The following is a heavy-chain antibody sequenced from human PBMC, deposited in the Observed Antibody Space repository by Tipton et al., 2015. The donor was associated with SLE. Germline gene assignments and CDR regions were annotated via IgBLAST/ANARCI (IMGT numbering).Heavy chain of an antibody. Sequence: TLSLTCTVSGGSISSGYYWGWIRQPPGKGLEWIGSIYHSGSTYYNPSLKSRVTISVDTSKNQFSLKLSSVTAADTAVYYCARAVHRAHWSGYASYGMDVWGQGTTVTVSS. D-gene: IGHD3-3*01. J-gene: IGHJ6*02. V-gene: IGHV4-38-2*02. CDR2: IYHSGST. CDR3: ARAVHRAHWSGYASYGMDV. CDR1: GGSISSGYY.